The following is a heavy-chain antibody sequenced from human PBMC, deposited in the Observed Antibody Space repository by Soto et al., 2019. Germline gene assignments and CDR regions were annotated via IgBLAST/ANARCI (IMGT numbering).Heavy chain of an antibody. J-gene: IGHJ4*01. Sequence: EVQLLESGGGLVQPGGSLRLPCAASGFTLSSCVMNWVRQAPGKGLEWVSGIDTGGVGTYYADSVKGRFTISTDNSKNTLYRQMNSLRAEDTAVYYCANGPEQLVHGVFDYWGHGTLVTVFS. CDR3: ANGPEQLVHGVFDY. V-gene: IGHV3-23*01. CDR2: IDTGGVGT. CDR1: GFTLSSCV. D-gene: IGHD6-6*01.